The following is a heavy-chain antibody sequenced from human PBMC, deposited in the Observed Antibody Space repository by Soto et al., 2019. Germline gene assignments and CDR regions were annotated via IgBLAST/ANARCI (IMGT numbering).Heavy chain of an antibody. J-gene: IGHJ5*02. CDR3: ARDLGGDNWFDP. CDR2: INPNSGGT. CDR1: GYTFTRHY. Sequence: GASVQVSRKASGYTFTRHYMHWGRQAPGQGLEWMGWINPNSGGTNYAQKFQGWVTMTRDTSISTAYMELSRLRSDDTAVYYCARDLGGDNWFDPWGQGTLVTVSS. V-gene: IGHV1-2*04.